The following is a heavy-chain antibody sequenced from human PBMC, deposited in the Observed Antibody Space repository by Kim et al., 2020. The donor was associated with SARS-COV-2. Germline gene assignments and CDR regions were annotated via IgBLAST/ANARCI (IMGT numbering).Heavy chain of an antibody. CDR2: INHSGSV. V-gene: IGHV4-34*01. CDR3: ARGKWRIDY. CDR1: GESFSNFY. Sequence: SETLSLTCAVYGESFSNFYWSWIRQPPGEGLEWIGEINHSGSVSYNPSLESRVIMSVDTSKNQFSLKLISVTVADTAVYYCARGKWRIDYWGQGTLVIVSS. J-gene: IGHJ4*02. D-gene: IGHD2-8*01.